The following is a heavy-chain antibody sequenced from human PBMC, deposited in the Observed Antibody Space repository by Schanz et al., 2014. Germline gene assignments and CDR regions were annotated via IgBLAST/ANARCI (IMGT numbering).Heavy chain of an antibody. J-gene: IGHJ4*02. CDR1: GFTFSDHW. D-gene: IGHD2-2*01. V-gene: IGHV3-30*02. CDR2: IWHDGRIK. CDR3: AKSMYSTSWAFDF. Sequence: QLVESGGDVVQPGGSLRLSCSASGFTFSDHWMSWVRQAPGKGLEWVAFIWHDGRIKYYADSVKGRFTISRDNSKNTLYVQMNSLRAEDTAVYYCAKSMYSTSWAFDFWGQGAQVTVSS.